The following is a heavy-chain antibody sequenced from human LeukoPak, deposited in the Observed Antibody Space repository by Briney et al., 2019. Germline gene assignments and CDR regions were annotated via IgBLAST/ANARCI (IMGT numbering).Heavy chain of an antibody. V-gene: IGHV4-39*01. J-gene: IGHJ4*02. D-gene: IGHD6-19*01. CDR2: IYYGGST. Sequence: SETLSLTCSVSGGSISSSSYYWGWIRQTPGKGLEWIGIIYYGGSTHYNPSLKSRVTISVDTSKNQLSLKLSSVTAADTAVYYCATYSSGSGYFDYWGQGTLVTVSS. CDR3: ATYSSGSGYFDY. CDR1: GGSISSSSYY.